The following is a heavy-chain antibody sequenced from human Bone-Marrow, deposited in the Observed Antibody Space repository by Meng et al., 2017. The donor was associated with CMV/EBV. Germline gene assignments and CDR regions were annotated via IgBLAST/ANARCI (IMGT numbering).Heavy chain of an antibody. J-gene: IGHJ4*02. D-gene: IGHD5-24*01. Sequence: SYGMRWVRKARGKGLEWVAVIWYDGSNKYYADSVKGRFTISRDNSKNTLYLQMNSLRAEDTAVYYCARESRRGRWLQFRSRPWTLDYWGQGTLVTVSS. CDR3: ARESRRGRWLQFRSRPWTLDY. V-gene: IGHV3-33*01. CDR1: SYG. CDR2: IWYDGSNK.